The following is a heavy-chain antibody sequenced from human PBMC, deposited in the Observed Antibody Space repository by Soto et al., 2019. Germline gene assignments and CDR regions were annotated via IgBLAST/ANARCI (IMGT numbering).Heavy chain of an antibody. CDR1: GFTFGIYW. J-gene: IGHJ4*02. Sequence: PRLSCAASGFTFGIYWMSWVRQAPGKGLEWVSTINDSGDLRYYAESVRGRFTISRDNSKNTLYLEVNDLRAEDTARYHCAKAFGDWYPFEKWGLGALVTVSS. CDR3: AKAFGDWYPFEK. CDR2: INDSGDLR. D-gene: IGHD6-19*01. V-gene: IGHV3-23*01.